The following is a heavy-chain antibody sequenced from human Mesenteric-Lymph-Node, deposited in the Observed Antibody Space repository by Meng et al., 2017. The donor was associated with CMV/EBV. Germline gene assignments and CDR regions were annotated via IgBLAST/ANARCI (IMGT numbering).Heavy chain of an antibody. CDR3: TTAPIVVPGGKNY. J-gene: IGHJ4*02. Sequence: GESLKISCAASGFTFSNAWMSWVRQAPGKGLEWVGRIKSKTDGWTTDYAAPVKGRFTISRDDSKNTLYLQMNSLKTEDTAVYYCTTAPIVVPGGKNYWGQGTLVTVSS. V-gene: IGHV3-15*01. D-gene: IGHD2-21*01. CDR2: IKSKTDGWTT. CDR1: GFTFSNAW.